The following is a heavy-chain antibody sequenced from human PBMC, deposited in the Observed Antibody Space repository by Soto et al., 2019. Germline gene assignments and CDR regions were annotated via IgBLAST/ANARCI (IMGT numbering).Heavy chain of an antibody. J-gene: IGHJ4*02. V-gene: IGHV4-39*01. CDR1: GGSISSSSYY. CDR3: ARQGWEPRDDY. D-gene: IGHD6-19*01. CDR2: IYYSGKT. Sequence: QLQLQESGPGLVKPSETLSLTCTVSGGSISSSSYYWGWIRQPPGKGLEWIGGIYYSGKTYYNPSLKSRVTISVDTYKNQLSLKLSSVTAADTAVYYWARQGWEPRDDYWGQGTLVTVSS.